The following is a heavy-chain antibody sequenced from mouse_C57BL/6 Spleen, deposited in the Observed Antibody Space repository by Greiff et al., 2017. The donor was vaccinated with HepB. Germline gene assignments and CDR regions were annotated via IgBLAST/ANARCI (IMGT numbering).Heavy chain of an antibody. D-gene: IGHD2-2*01. CDR3: ARWYGYDGAWFAY. CDR1: GYTFTSYW. CDR2: IDPSDSYT. Sequence: QVQLKQSGAELVMPGASVKLSCKASGYTFTSYWMHWVKQRPGQGLEWIGEIDPSDSYTNYNRKFKGKSTLTVDKSSSTAYMQLSSLTSEDSAVYYCARWYGYDGAWFAYWGQGTLVTVSA. V-gene: IGHV1-69*01. J-gene: IGHJ3*01.